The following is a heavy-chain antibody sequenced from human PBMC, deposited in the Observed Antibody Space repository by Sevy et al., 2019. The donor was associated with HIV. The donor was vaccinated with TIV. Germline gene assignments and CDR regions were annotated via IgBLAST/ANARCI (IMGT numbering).Heavy chain of an antibody. CDR1: GFTFSDYY. V-gene: IGHV3-11*01. CDR2: ISSSGSTI. D-gene: IGHD2-21*01. Sequence: GGSLRLSCAASGFTFSDYYMSWIRQAPGKGLEWVSYISSSGSTIYYADSVKGRFTISRDNAKNSLYLQMNSLRAEDTPVYYCAGISPRYYFYGMDVWGQGTTVTVSS. CDR3: AGISPRYYFYGMDV. J-gene: IGHJ6*02.